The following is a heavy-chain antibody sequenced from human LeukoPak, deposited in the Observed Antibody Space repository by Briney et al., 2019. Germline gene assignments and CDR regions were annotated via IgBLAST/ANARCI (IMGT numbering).Heavy chain of an antibody. J-gene: IGHJ4*02. D-gene: IGHD6-19*01. Sequence: SETLSLTCAVYGGSFSDYAWSWIRQPPGKGLEWIGYIYNSETINYNPSLKSRVTVSVDTSKNQFSLNLRSVTAADTAVYYCARAGSGWSFDYWGQGTLVTVSS. CDR2: IYNSETI. CDR1: GGSFSDYA. V-gene: IGHV4-59*01. CDR3: ARAGSGWSFDY.